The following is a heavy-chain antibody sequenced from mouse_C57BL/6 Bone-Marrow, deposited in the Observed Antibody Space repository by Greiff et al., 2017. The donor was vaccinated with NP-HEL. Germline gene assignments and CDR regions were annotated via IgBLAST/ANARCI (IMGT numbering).Heavy chain of an antibody. CDR2: IDPNSGGT. CDR1: GYTFTSYW. Sequence: VQLQQPGAELVKPGASVKLSCKASGYTFTSYWMHWVKQRPGRGLEWIGRIDPNSGGTKYNEKFKSKATLTVDKPSSTAYMQLSSLISEDSAVYYCARRGWLRWYFDVWGTGTTVTVSS. CDR3: ARRGWLRWYFDV. V-gene: IGHV1-72*01. J-gene: IGHJ1*03. D-gene: IGHD2-3*01.